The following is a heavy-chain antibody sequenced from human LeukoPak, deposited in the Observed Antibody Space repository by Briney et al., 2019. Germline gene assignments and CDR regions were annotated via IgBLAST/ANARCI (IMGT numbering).Heavy chain of an antibody. CDR1: GFTFSSYA. V-gene: IGHV3-30*09. CDR2: ISYDGSNK. Sequence: GGSLRLSCAASGFTFSSYAMHWVRQAPGKGLEWVAVISYDGSNKYYADSVKGRFAISRDNSKNTLYLQMNSLRAEDTAVYYCARDPRDSPPTYYFDYWGQGTLVTVSS. J-gene: IGHJ4*02. CDR3: ARDPRDSPPTYYFDY.